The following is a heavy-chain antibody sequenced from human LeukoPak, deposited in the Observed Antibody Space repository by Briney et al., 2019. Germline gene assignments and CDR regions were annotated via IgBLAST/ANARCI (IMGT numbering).Heavy chain of an antibody. CDR3: ASRSPSSDSSGYPYYFDY. V-gene: IGHV4-59*08. J-gene: IGHJ4*02. D-gene: IGHD3-22*01. CDR2: IYYSGIT. Sequence: PSETLSLTCTVSGGSISSYYWSWIRQPPGKGLECIGYIYYSGITNYNPSLKSRVTISVDPSKNQFSMKLSSVTAADTAVYYCASRSPSSDSSGYPYYFDYWGQGTLVTVSS. CDR1: GGSISSYY.